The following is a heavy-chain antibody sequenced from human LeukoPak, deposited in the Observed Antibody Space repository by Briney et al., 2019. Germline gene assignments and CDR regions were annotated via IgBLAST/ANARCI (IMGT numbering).Heavy chain of an antibody. CDR2: IYYSGST. Sequence: PSETLSLTCSVSGDPVNSYYWSWIRQPPGKGPEWIGYIYYSGSTNYNPSLKSRVTISVDTSKKQFSMKLTSVTAADTAVYYCARMLRGSSWPGTPDYYYGMDVWGQGTTVTVSS. J-gene: IGHJ6*02. V-gene: IGHV4-59*02. CDR1: GDPVNSYY. CDR3: ARMLRGSSWPGTPDYYYGMDV. D-gene: IGHD6-13*01.